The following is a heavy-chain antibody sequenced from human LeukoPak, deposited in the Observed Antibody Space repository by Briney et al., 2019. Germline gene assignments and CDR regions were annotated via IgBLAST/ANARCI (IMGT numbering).Heavy chain of an antibody. D-gene: IGHD6-19*01. CDR1: GFTFSSYA. CDR3: AKTTTGYSSGRYPGWPVDY. Sequence: GALRLSCAASGFTFSSYAVSWVRQAPGKGLDWVSAISGSGGGPYYADSVKGRFTISRDNSKNTLYLQMNSLSTEDTAVYYCAKTTTGYSSGRYPGWPVDYWGQGTLVTVSS. V-gene: IGHV3-23*01. J-gene: IGHJ4*02. CDR2: ISGSGGGP.